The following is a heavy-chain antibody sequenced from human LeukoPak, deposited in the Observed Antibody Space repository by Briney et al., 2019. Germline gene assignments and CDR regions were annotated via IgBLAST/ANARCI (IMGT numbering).Heavy chain of an antibody. D-gene: IGHD2-15*01. CDR2: INHSGST. J-gene: IGHJ4*02. CDR3: ARGGGGVVVVAARSPTRLFDY. V-gene: IGHV4-34*01. CDR1: GGSFSGYY. Sequence: SETLSLTCAVYGGSFSGYYWSWIRQPPGKGLEWIGEINHSGSTNYNPSLKSRVTISVDTSKNQFSLKLSSVTAADTAVYYCARGGGGVVVVAARSPTRLFDYRGQGTLVTVSS.